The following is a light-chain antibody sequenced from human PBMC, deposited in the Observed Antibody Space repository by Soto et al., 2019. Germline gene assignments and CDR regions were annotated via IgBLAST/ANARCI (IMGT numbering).Light chain of an antibody. Sequence: EIVLTQSPATLSLSPGERATLSCRASQSVSSYLAWYQQKPGQAPRLLIYDASNRANGTPARFSGSGSGTDCTLTISSLEPEQFAVYYCQQRSNWTFGGGTKVEIK. CDR3: QQRSNWT. CDR2: DAS. V-gene: IGKV3-11*01. J-gene: IGKJ4*01. CDR1: QSVSSY.